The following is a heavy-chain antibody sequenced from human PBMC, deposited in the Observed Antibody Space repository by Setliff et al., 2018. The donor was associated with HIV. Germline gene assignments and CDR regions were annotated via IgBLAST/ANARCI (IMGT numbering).Heavy chain of an antibody. J-gene: IGHJ4*02. CDR3: ATGRDSSGYYFLADY. Sequence: ASVKVSCKASGDTFTSYYMHWVRQAPGQGLEWMGWINPNSGGTIYAQKFQDRVTMTRDTSSSTAYMELSRLRSDDTAVYYCATGRDSSGYYFLADYWGRGTLVTVSS. V-gene: IGHV1-2*02. D-gene: IGHD3-22*01. CDR1: GDTFTSYY. CDR2: INPNSGGT.